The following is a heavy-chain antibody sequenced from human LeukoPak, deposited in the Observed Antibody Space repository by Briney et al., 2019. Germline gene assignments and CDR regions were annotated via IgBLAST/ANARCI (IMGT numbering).Heavy chain of an antibody. CDR3: ARRPGTMVRGVILKPFDY. Sequence: SETLSLTCTVSGGSISSCYWSWIRQPPGKGLEWIGYIYYSGSTNYNPSLKSRVTISVDTSKNQFSLKLSSVTAADTAVYYCARRPGTMVRGVILKPFDYWGQGTLVTVSS. V-gene: IGHV4-59*12. CDR1: GGSISSCY. J-gene: IGHJ4*02. D-gene: IGHD3-10*01. CDR2: IYYSGST.